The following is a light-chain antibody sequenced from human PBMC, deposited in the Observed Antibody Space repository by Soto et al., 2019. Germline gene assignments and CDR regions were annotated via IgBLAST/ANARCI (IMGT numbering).Light chain of an antibody. CDR2: DAS. CDR3: QQRSNWPPL. CDR1: QSVSSY. Sequence: EIVLTQSPATLSLSPGERATLSCRASQSVSSYLAWYQQKPGQAPRLLIYDASNRATGIPARFSGSGSGTDFTLPISSLEPEDFALYYCQQRSNWPPLFGGGTKVEIK. V-gene: IGKV3-11*01. J-gene: IGKJ4*01.